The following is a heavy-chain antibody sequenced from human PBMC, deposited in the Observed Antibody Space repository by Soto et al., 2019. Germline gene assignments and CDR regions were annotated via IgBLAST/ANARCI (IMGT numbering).Heavy chain of an antibody. V-gene: IGHV3-7*01. J-gene: IGHJ4*02. CDR3: ARDFYGGYTYGPGDY. D-gene: IGHD5-18*01. CDR2: IHGDGGKI. Sequence: EVQLVESGGGLVQPGGSLRLSCAASGFMFSAYWMSWVHQAPGKGLEWVANIHGDGGKIYYVDSVKGRFTISRDNAKRSLYLQMNSLRAEDTAVYYCARDFYGGYTYGPGDYWGQGALVAVSS. CDR1: GFMFSAYW.